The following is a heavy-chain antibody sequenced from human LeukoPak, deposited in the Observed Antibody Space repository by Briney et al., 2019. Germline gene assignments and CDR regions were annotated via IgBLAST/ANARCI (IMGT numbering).Heavy chain of an antibody. J-gene: IGHJ4*02. D-gene: IGHD1-14*01. CDR1: GFTFSDYY. CDR2: INTDGSST. Sequence: GGSLRLSCAASGFTFSDYYMSWIRQAPGKGLVWVSRINTDGSSTSYADSVKGRFTISRDNAKNTLYVQMNSLRAEDTAVYYCARDSGGTIDYWGQGTLVTVSS. CDR3: ARDSGGTIDY. V-gene: IGHV3-74*01.